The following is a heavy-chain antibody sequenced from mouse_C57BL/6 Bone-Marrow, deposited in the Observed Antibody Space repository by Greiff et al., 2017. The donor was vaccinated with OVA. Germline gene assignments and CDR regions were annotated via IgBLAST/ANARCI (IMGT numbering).Heavy chain of an antibody. J-gene: IGHJ4*01. CDR1: GFNIKDDY. CDR2: IDPENGDT. Sequence: EVQVVESGAELVRPGASVKLSCTASGFNIKDDYMHWVKQRPEQGLEWIGWIDPENGDTEYASKFQGKATITADTSSNTAYLQLSSLTSEDTAVYYCTRGYGSFYAMDYWGQGTSVTVSS. V-gene: IGHV14-4*01. CDR3: TRGYGSFYAMDY. D-gene: IGHD1-1*01.